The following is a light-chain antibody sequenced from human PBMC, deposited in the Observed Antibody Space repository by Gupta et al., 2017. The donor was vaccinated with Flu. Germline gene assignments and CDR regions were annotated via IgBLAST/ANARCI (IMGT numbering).Light chain of an antibody. Sequence: EIVMTQSPATLSVSPGERATLSCRASQSVSSNLAWYQQKPGQAPRLLIYGASTRDTGIPARFSGSGYGKEVSLTISSRQSEDFAVYYCQQYNNWPPWTFGQGTKVEIK. V-gene: IGKV3-15*01. CDR1: QSVSSN. CDR2: GAS. CDR3: QQYNNWPPWT. J-gene: IGKJ1*01.